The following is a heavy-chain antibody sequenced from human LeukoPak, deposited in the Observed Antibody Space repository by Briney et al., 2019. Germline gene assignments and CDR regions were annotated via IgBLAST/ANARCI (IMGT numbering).Heavy chain of an antibody. CDR3: AKGSDRSGSYYLDY. V-gene: IGHV3-23*01. D-gene: IGHD3-10*01. Sequence: GGSLRLSCAASAFTFGNYAMNWVRQAPGTGLKWVSGLSGSGASTYYADSVKGRFTISRDNSKNTLYLQMNRLRAGDTAVYYCAKGSDRSGSYYLDYWGQGTLVTVSS. J-gene: IGHJ4*02. CDR1: AFTFGNYA. CDR2: LSGSGAST.